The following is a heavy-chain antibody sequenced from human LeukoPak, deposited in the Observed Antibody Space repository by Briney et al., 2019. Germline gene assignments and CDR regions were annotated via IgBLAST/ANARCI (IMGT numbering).Heavy chain of an antibody. V-gene: IGHV3-21*01. CDR1: GFTFSSYW. J-gene: IGHJ4*02. CDR2: ISSSSSYI. D-gene: IGHD3-22*01. Sequence: GGSLRLSCAASGFTFSSYWMSWVRQAPGKGLEWVSSISSSSSYIYYADSVKGRFTISRDNAKNSLYLQMNSLRAEDTAVYYCAREVVIEYYFDYWGQGTLVTVSS. CDR3: AREVVIEYYFDY.